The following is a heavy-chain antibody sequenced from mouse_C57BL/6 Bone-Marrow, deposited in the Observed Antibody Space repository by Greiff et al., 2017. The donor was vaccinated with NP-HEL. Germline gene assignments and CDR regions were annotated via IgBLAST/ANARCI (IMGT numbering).Heavy chain of an antibody. J-gene: IGHJ1*03. CDR1: GYTFTDYN. D-gene: IGHD1-2*01. V-gene: IGHV1-18*01. CDR3: ARSPITTASYWYFDV. CDR2: INPNNGGT. Sequence: VQLQQSGPELVKPGASVKIPCKASGYTFTDYNMDWVKQSHGKSLEWIGDINPNNGGTIYNQKFKGKATLTVDKSSSTAYMELRSLTSEDTAVYYCARSPITTASYWYFDVWGTGTTVTVSS.